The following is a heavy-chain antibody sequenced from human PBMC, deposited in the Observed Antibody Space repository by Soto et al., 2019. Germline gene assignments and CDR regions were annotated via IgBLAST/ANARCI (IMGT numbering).Heavy chain of an antibody. V-gene: IGHV5-51*01. CDR2: IYPGDSDT. D-gene: IGHD3-10*01. Sequence: GESLKISCKGSGYSFTSYWIGWVRQMPGKGLEWMGIIYPGDSDTRYSPSFQGQVTISADKSISTAYLQWSSLKASDTAMYYSGSRETDASGGFFFDSGGKEPLFPSSS. CDR1: GYSFTSYW. CDR3: GSRETDASGGFFFDS. J-gene: IGHJ4*02.